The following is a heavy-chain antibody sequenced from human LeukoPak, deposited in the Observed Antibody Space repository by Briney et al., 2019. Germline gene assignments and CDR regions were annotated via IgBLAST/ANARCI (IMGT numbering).Heavy chain of an antibody. CDR3: AKIRDIVVVPAVPVDY. J-gene: IGHJ4*02. CDR1: GFTFSSYA. CDR2: ISGSGGST. D-gene: IGHD2-2*01. V-gene: IGHV3-23*01. Sequence: GGSLRLSCAASGFTFSSYAMSWVRQAPGKGLEWVSAISGSGGSTYYADSVKGRFTISRDNSKNTLHLQMNSLRAEDTGVYYCAKIRDIVVVPAVPVDYWGQGTLVTVSS.